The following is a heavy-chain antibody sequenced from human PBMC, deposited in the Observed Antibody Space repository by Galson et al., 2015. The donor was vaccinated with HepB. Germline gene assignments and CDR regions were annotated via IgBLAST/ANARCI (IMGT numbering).Heavy chain of an antibody. CDR3: AKSALPDYSHGMDV. Sequence: SLRLSCAASGFTFSSYGMHWVRQAPGKGLEWVAVISYDGSNKYYADSVKGRFTISRDNSKNTLYLQMNSLRAEDTAVYYCAKSALPDYSHGMDVWGQGTTVTVSS. CDR1: GFTFSSYG. V-gene: IGHV3-30*18. J-gene: IGHJ6*02. CDR2: ISYDGSNK. D-gene: IGHD4-11*01.